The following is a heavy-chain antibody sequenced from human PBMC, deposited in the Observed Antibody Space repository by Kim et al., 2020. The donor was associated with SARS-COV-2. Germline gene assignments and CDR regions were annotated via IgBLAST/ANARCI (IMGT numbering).Heavy chain of an antibody. Sequence: GGSLRLSCAASGFTVSSNYMSWVRQAPGKGLEWVSVIYSGGSTYYADSVKGRFTISRDNSKNTLYLQMNSLRAEDTSVYYCASSDIVATFGAFDIWGQGTMVTVSS. CDR3: ASSDIVATFGAFDI. CDR2: IYSGGST. D-gene: IGHD5-12*01. J-gene: IGHJ3*02. V-gene: IGHV3-66*02. CDR1: GFTVSSNY.